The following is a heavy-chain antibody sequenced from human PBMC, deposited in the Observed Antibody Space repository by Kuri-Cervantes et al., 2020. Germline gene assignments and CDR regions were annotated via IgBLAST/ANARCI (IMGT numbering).Heavy chain of an antibody. CDR2: MNPNSGNT. CDR3: AREAGVKVRGVIIPRYFDL. D-gene: IGHD3-10*01. V-gene: IGHV1-8*02. Sequence: ASVKVSCKASGYTFTSYGISWVRQAPGQGLEWMGWMNPNSGNTGYAQKFQGRVSMTRNTSISTAYMELSSLRSEDTAVYYCAREAGVKVRGVIIPRYFDLWGRGTLVTVSS. J-gene: IGHJ2*01. CDR1: GYTFTSYG.